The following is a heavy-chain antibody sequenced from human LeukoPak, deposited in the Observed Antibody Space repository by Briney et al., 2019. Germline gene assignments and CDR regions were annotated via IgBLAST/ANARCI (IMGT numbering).Heavy chain of an antibody. Sequence: SETLSLTCTASGGSIRGLWCSWIRQPPGKGLEWIGNIYTSGITTYNPSLKSRVTISIDTSKNQFSLTLNSVTATDTAVYYCAIQAHDGTDNRLDPWGPGALVTVSS. V-gene: IGHV4-4*09. CDR1: GGSIRGLW. J-gene: IGHJ5*02. CDR3: AIQAHDGTDNRLDP. CDR2: IYTSGIT. D-gene: IGHD1-7*01.